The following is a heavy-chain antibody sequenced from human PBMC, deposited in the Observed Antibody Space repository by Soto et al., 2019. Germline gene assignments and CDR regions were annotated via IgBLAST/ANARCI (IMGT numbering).Heavy chain of an antibody. J-gene: IGHJ4*02. D-gene: IGHD2-15*01. V-gene: IGHV3-23*01. Sequence: EVQLLESGGALTQPGGSLRLSCSASGFTFGNYAMNWVRQAPGTGLEWVSSISDSSSKTYYADSVKCRFTISRDNSKKILLLQLNTLRAADTAVYFCARGYVGSWAHFDYWGQGTQVIVSS. CDR3: ARGYVGSWAHFDY. CDR1: GFTFGNYA. CDR2: ISDSSSKT.